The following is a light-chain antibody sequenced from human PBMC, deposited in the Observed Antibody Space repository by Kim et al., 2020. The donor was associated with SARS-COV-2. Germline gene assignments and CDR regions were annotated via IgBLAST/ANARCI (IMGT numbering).Light chain of an antibody. J-gene: IGLJ2*01. CDR1: SSNIGSTY. CDR3: AAWDDSLSGVV. V-gene: IGLV1-47*01. CDR2: RNY. Sequence: GRRFTISCSGSSSNIGSTYVYWYQQLPGTAPKLLIYRNYQRPSGVPDRFSGSKSGTSASLAISGLRSEDEADYYCAAWDDSLSGVVFGGGTKLTVL.